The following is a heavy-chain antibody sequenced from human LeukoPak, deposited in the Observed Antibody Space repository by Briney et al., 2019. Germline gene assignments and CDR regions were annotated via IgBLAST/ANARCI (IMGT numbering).Heavy chain of an antibody. J-gene: IGHJ4*02. Sequence: GASVKVSCKASGYTFTSYGLSWVRQAPGQGLEWMGWISAYNDNIHYAQKLQGRVTMTTDTSASTAYMELRSLRSDDTAVYYCARSGYSYGDDYWGQGTPVTVSS. CDR3: ARSGYSYGDDY. V-gene: IGHV1-18*01. CDR1: GYTFTSYG. CDR2: ISAYNDNI. D-gene: IGHD5-18*01.